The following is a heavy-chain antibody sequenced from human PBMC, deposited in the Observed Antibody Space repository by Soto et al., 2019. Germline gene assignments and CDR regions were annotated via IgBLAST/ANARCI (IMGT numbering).Heavy chain of an antibody. D-gene: IGHD6-19*01. Sequence: QVELQESGPGLVKPSQTLSLTCTVSGGSISSGGYYWSWVRQHPGKGLEWIGYIYDSGSTYYNPSIKRRVTLSGDTSKNQYSMKLTSVTAADTAVYYCASQATGWYPDYWGQGTLVTVSS. CDR3: ASQATGWYPDY. CDR2: IYDSGST. J-gene: IGHJ4*02. CDR1: GGSISSGGYY. V-gene: IGHV4-31*03.